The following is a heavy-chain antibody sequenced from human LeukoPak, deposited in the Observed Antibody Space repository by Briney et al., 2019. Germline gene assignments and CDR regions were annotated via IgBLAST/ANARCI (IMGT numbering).Heavy chain of an antibody. CDR3: AREALGYCSSTSCSFHYYYYMDV. CDR1: GGSFSGYY. D-gene: IGHD2-2*01. J-gene: IGHJ6*03. V-gene: IGHV4-34*01. Sequence: SETVSLTCAVYGGSFSGYYWSWIRQPPGKGLEWIGEINHSGSTNYNPSLKSRVTISVDTSKNQFSLKLSSVTAADTAVYYCAREALGYCSSTSCSFHYYYYMDVWGKGTTVTVSS. CDR2: INHSGST.